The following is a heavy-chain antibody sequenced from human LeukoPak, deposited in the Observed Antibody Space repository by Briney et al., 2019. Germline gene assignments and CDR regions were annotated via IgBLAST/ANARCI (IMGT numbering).Heavy chain of an antibody. CDR2: IYPGDSDT. J-gene: IGHJ6*04. D-gene: IGHD5-12*01. CDR1: GYSFSSYW. CDR3: ARSGYDYFYYYAMDI. V-gene: IGHV5-51*01. Sequence: GESLQISCKGSGYSFSSYWIGWVRQMPGKGLEGMGIIYPGDSDTTYSPSFQGQVTISADKSISTAYLQWSSLEASDTAMYFCARSGYDYFYYYAMDIWGKGTTVTVSS.